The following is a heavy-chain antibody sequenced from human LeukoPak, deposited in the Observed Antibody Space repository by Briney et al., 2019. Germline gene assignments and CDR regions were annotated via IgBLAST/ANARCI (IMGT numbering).Heavy chain of an antibody. CDR1: GLTFSRYS. CDR2: ISSSSSPI. J-gene: IGHJ4*02. D-gene: IGHD3-10*01. V-gene: IGHV3-48*04. Sequence: GGSLRLSCAASGLTFSRYSMNWVRQAPGKGLGWISHISSSSSPIYYADSVKGRFTISRDNAKNSLYLQMNSLRAEDTAVYYCARDPRTFYYGSGSSYGVDYWGQGTLVTVSS. CDR3: ARDPRTFYYGSGSSYGVDY.